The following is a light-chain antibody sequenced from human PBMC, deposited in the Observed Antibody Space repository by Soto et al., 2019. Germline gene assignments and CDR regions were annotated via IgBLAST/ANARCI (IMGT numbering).Light chain of an antibody. J-gene: IGLJ3*02. CDR2: GNS. V-gene: IGLV1-40*01. Sequence: QSVLTQPPSVSGAPGQRVTISCTGSSSNIGAGYDVHWYQQLPGTAPKLLISGNSNRPSGVPDRFSGSKSGTSASLAITGLQAADEADYSCHSYVSSLSGWVLGGGTKLTVL. CDR3: HSYVSSLSGWV. CDR1: SSNIGAGYD.